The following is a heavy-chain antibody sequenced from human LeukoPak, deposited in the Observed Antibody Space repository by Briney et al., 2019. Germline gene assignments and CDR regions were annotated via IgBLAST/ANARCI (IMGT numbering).Heavy chain of an antibody. V-gene: IGHV4-59*01. CDR1: GGSISSYY. J-gene: IGHJ4*02. CDR3: ARAERGYPLGDY. CDR2: IYYSGST. Sequence: SETLSLTCTVSGGSISSYYWSWIRQPPGKGLEWIGYIYYSGSTNYNPSLKSRVTISVDTSKNQFSLKLSSVTAADTAVYYCARAERGYPLGDYWGQGTLVTVSS. D-gene: IGHD5-12*01.